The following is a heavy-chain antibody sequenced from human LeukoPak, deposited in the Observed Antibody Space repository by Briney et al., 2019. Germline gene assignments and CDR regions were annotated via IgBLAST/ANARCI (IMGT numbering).Heavy chain of an antibody. CDR1: GGSISGYY. Sequence: SETLSLTCTVSGGSISGYYWSWIRQPPGKGLEWIGYIYYSGSTNYNSSLKSRVTISVDTSKNQFSLKLSSVTAADTAVYYCARVSPFYNYDYWGQGTLVTVSS. CDR2: IYYSGST. CDR3: ARVSPFYNYDY. V-gene: IGHV4-59*01. D-gene: IGHD5-24*01. J-gene: IGHJ4*02.